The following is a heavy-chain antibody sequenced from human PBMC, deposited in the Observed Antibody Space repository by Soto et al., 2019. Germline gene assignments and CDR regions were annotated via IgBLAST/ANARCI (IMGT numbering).Heavy chain of an antibody. CDR1: GFTFSNYA. J-gene: IGHJ6*02. V-gene: IGHV3-23*01. Sequence: EVQMLESGGGLVHPGGSLRLSCAASGFTFSNYAMNWVRQAPGKGLEWVSSISGSGRNTYYADSVKGRLTISRDSSKNTLYLQMNSLRVEDTGVYYCAKVLNGSGSFTSYYHYGMDVWGQGTTVTVSS. CDR2: ISGSGRNT. D-gene: IGHD3-10*01. CDR3: AKVLNGSGSFTSYYHYGMDV.